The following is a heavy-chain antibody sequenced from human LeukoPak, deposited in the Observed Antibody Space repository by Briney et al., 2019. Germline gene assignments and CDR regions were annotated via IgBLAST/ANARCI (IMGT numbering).Heavy chain of an antibody. Sequence: ASVKVSCKASGYTFTSYYMHWVRQAPGQGLEWMGRINPNSGGTNYAQKFQGRVTMTRGTSISTAYMEMSRLRSDDTAVYYCARDRSGWYFPLDYGGQGTLVTVSA. CDR1: GYTFTSYY. V-gene: IGHV1-2*06. CDR3: ARDRSGWYFPLDY. CDR2: INPNSGGT. D-gene: IGHD6-19*01. J-gene: IGHJ4*02.